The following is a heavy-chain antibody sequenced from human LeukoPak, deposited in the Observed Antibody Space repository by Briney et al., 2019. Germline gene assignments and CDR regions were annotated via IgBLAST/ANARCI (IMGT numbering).Heavy chain of an antibody. D-gene: IGHD1-26*01. Sequence: SETLSLTCTVSGGSVGSAGYYWSWIRQPPGGGLEWTGYIYYIRNTNYNPSLKSRVTMSLDPSKNQFSLKLNSVTAADTAVYYCARTQSQSGSYRYYFGYWGQGTLVTVSS. CDR3: ARTQSQSGSYRYYFGY. J-gene: IGHJ4*02. CDR1: GGSVGSAGYY. V-gene: IGHV4-61*08. CDR2: IYYIRNT.